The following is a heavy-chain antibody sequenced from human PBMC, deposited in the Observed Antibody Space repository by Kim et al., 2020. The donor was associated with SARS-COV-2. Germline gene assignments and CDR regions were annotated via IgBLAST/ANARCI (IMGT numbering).Heavy chain of an antibody. CDR3: AREPGIAVADRWFDP. D-gene: IGHD6-19*01. V-gene: IGHV4-39*07. Sequence: PSLKSRVTISVDTSKNQFSLKLSSVTAADTAVYYCAREPGIAVADRWFDPWGQGTLVTVSS. J-gene: IGHJ5*02.